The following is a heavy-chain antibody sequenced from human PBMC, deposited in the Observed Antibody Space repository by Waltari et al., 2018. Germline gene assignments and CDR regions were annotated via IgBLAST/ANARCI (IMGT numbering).Heavy chain of an antibody. CDR1: GGSFSGYY. J-gene: IGHJ4*02. D-gene: IGHD6-13*01. Sequence: QVQLQQWGAGLLKPSETLSLTCAVYGGSFSGYYWSWIRQPPGKGLEWIGEINHSVSTNYTPSLKSRFTISVDTSKNQFSLKLSSVTAADTAVYYCARDRAAAGMHYWGQGTLVTVSS. CDR2: INHSVST. CDR3: ARDRAAAGMHY. V-gene: IGHV4-34*01.